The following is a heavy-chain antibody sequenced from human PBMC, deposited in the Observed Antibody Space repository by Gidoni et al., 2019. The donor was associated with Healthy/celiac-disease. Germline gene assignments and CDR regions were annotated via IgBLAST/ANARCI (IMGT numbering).Heavy chain of an antibody. CDR2: ISSSSSTI. J-gene: IGHJ4*02. V-gene: IGHV3-48*01. D-gene: IGHD3-10*01. CDR3: ARDLWFGELSIDY. Sequence: EVQLVESGGGLVQPGGSLRLSCAASGFTFSSYSMNWVRQAPGKGLECVSYISSSSSTIYYAASVKGRFTISRDNAKNSLYLQMNSLRAEDTAVYYCARDLWFGELSIDYWGQGTLVTVSS. CDR1: GFTFSSYS.